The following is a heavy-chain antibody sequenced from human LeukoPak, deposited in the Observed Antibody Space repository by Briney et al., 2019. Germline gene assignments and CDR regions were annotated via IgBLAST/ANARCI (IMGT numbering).Heavy chain of an antibody. D-gene: IGHD3-10*01. Sequence: GASVKVSCKASGFTFTSSAMQWVRQARGQRLEWIGWIVVGSGNTNYAQKFQERVTITRDMSTSTAYMELSSLRSEDTAVYYCAAASIGELYDAFDIWGQGTMVTVSP. J-gene: IGHJ3*02. CDR2: IVVGSGNT. CDR3: AAASIGELYDAFDI. V-gene: IGHV1-58*02. CDR1: GFTFTSSA.